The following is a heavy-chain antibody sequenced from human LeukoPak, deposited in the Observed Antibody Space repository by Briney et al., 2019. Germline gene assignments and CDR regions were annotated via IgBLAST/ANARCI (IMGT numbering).Heavy chain of an antibody. J-gene: IGHJ4*02. Sequence: PSQTLSLTCTVSGGSISSGDYYWSWFRQPPGKGLEWIGYIYYSGSTYYNPSLKSRVTISVDTSKNQFSLKLSSVTAADTAVYYCAGSSEAAAYLLFDYWGQGTLVTVSS. CDR1: GGSISSGDYY. CDR2: IYYSGST. CDR3: AGSSEAAAYLLFDY. D-gene: IGHD2-2*01. V-gene: IGHV4-30-4*01.